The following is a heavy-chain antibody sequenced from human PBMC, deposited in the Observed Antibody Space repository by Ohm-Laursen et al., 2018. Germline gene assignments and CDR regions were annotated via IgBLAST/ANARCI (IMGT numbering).Heavy chain of an antibody. V-gene: IGHV4-59*10. CDR3: ARTQANYYYFDY. CDR1: GGSFSGYY. Sequence: SETLSLTCAVYGGSFSGYYWSWIRQPAGEGLEWIGRIYSSGSTDYNPSLKSRVTLSVDTSKNQFSLKLTSVAAADTAVYYCARTQANYYYFDYWGQGALVTVSS. D-gene: IGHD4/OR15-4a*01. J-gene: IGHJ4*02. CDR2: IYSSGST.